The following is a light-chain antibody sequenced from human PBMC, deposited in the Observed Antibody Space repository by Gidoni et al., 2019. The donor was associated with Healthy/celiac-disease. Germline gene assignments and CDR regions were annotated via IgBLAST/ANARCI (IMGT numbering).Light chain of an antibody. Sequence: DIKTTQSPSSLSASVGDRVTITCQASQDISNYLIWFQQKPGKAPKLLIYVASTLATGVPSRFSGSGSGTDFTFTISSLQPEDIATYYCQQYDNLLFTFGPGTKVDIK. CDR3: QQYDNLLFT. J-gene: IGKJ3*01. CDR1: QDISNY. CDR2: VAS. V-gene: IGKV1-33*01.